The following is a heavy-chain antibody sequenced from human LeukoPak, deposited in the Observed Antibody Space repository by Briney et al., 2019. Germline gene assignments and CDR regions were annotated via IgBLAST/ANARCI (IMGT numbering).Heavy chain of an antibody. CDR2: ISWDGGST. V-gene: IGHV3-43D*03. CDR3: AKGARVTQSLDY. CDR1: GFTFDDHA. Sequence: QPGGSLRLSCAASGFTFDDHAMHWVRQAPGKGLEWVSLISWDGGSTYYADSVKGRFTISRDNSKNSLYLQMNSLRAEDTALYYCAKGARVTQSLDYWGQGTLVTVSS. J-gene: IGHJ4*02. D-gene: IGHD4-23*01.